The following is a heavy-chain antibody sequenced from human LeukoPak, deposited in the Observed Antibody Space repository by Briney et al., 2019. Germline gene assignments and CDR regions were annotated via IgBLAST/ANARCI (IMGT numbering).Heavy chain of an antibody. D-gene: IGHD6-13*01. Sequence: GGSLRLSCAASGLTFHDYGMTWVRQVPGKGLEWVSAINWSGDSTTYADSVKGRFTISRDNAKNSLYLQMNRLRVEDTALYYCARRTYGAAAGRGDPFYFDYWGQGTLVTVSS. V-gene: IGHV3-20*04. CDR1: GLTFHDYG. CDR2: INWSGDST. J-gene: IGHJ4*02. CDR3: ARRTYGAAAGRGDPFYFDY.